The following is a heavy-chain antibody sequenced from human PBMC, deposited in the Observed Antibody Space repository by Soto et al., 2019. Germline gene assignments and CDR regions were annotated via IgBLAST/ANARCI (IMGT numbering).Heavy chain of an antibody. CDR3: ARSPYSDGSGSSIRRGFEY. J-gene: IGHJ4*01. Sequence: GESLKISCKGSGYSFTSYWISWVRQMPGKGLEWMGRIDPSDSYTNYSPSFQGHVTISADKSISTAYLQWSSLKASDTAMYYCARSPYSDGSGSSIRRGFEYWGHGTLVTVSS. D-gene: IGHD3-10*01. CDR2: IDPSDSYT. V-gene: IGHV5-10-1*01. CDR1: GYSFTSYW.